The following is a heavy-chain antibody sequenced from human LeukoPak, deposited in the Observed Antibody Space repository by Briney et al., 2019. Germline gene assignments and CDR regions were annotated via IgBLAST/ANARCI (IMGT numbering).Heavy chain of an antibody. D-gene: IGHD3-10*01. CDR1: GISLSNYG. V-gene: IGHV3-23*01. CDR2: ISERGGST. CDR3: AKRGVVIRGILVIGYHQEAYHYDF. Sequence: GGSLRLSCVVSGISLSNYGMTWVRQAPGKGLEWVSYISERGGSTTYADSVKGRFTISRDTSLNTLYLQLNSLRVEDTAVYFCAKRGVVIRGILVIGYHQEAYHYDFWGQGVLVIVSS. J-gene: IGHJ4*02.